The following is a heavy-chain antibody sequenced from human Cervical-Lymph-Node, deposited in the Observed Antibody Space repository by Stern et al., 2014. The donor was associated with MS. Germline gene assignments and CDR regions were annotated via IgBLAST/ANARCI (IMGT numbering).Heavy chain of an antibody. J-gene: IGHJ6*02. Sequence: VQLLESGGGVVQPGRALRLSCAATGFNFSSYAMQWVRQAPGKGLEWLAVISYDGSKAYYTESVKGRFTVSRDNSKNTLFLQVSSLRPEDTAEYYCARDVVWFGELDWGAMDVWGHGTTVTVSS. D-gene: IGHD3-10*01. CDR2: ISYDGSKA. CDR3: ARDVVWFGELDWGAMDV. V-gene: IGHV3-30-3*01. CDR1: GFNFSSYA.